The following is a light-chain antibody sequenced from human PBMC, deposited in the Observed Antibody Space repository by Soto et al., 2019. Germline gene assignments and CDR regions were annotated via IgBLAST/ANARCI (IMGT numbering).Light chain of an antibody. Sequence: EVVLTQSPGTLSLSPGETVTLSCRASQTIISSYLAWYQQKPGQAPRLLIYGASSRATGIPDRFSGSGSGTDFTRTFSGLEPEDSAVYYCPQYGRSLFTFGQGTRLEIK. CDR1: QTIISSY. J-gene: IGKJ5*01. CDR3: PQYGRSLFT. CDR2: GAS. V-gene: IGKV3-20*01.